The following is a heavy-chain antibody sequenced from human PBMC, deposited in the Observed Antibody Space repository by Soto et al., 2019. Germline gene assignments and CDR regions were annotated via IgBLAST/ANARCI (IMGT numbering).Heavy chain of an antibody. CDR3: ARGPVPLMRWQKQGYFDY. V-gene: IGHV3-33*01. CDR2: IWYDGSNK. Sequence: PGGSLRLSCAASGFTFSSYGMHWVRQAPGKGLEWVAVIWYDGSNKYYADSVKGRFTISRDNSKNTLYLQMNSLRAEDTAVYYCARGPVPLMRWQKQGYFDYWGQGPLVTVSS. CDR1: GFTFSSYG. J-gene: IGHJ4*02. D-gene: IGHD2-15*01.